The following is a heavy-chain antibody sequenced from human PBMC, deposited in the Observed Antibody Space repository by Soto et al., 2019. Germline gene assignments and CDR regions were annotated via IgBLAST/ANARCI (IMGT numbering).Heavy chain of an antibody. CDR3: ARDEFGYKVHPPRGWFDP. CDR2: ISAYNGNT. V-gene: IGHV1-18*01. J-gene: IGHJ5*02. Sequence: GASVKVSCTASGYTFTSYGISWVRQAPGQGLEWMGWISAYNGNTNYAQKLQGRVTMTTDTSTSTAYMELRSLRSDDTAVYYCARDEFGYKVHPPRGWFDPWGQGTLVTVSS. D-gene: IGHD1-1*01. CDR1: GYTFTSYG.